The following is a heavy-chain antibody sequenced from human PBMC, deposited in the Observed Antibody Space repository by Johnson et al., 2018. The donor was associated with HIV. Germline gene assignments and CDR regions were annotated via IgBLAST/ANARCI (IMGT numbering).Heavy chain of an antibody. V-gene: IGHV3-30-3*01. CDR1: GFTFSSYS. CDR3: ARDRRITIFGSGRAVQSNDAFDI. D-gene: IGHD3-3*01. J-gene: IGHJ3*02. CDR2: ISYDGSNK. Sequence: QVQLVESGGGVVQPGRSLRLSCAASGFTFSSYSMHWVRQAQGKGLEWVAVISYDGSNKYYADSVKGRFTISRDNSKNTLYLQMNSLGAEETAVYYCARDRRITIFGSGRAVQSNDAFDIWGQGKMVTVSS.